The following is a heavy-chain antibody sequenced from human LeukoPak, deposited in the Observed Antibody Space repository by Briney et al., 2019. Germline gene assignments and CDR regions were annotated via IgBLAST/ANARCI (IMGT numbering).Heavy chain of an antibody. D-gene: IGHD2-15*01. J-gene: IGHJ6*03. CDR3: GRDALVGYFSYYYMDV. V-gene: IGHV4-59*11. CDR1: GGSISSHY. Sequence: NPSETLSLTCTVSGGSISSHYWSWIRQPPVKGLEWIGDITNSGSTSYKPSLKSRVTISIDTSKNQFSLKLSSVTAADTAVYYCGRDALVGYFSYYYMDVWGKGTTVTVSS. CDR2: ITNSGST.